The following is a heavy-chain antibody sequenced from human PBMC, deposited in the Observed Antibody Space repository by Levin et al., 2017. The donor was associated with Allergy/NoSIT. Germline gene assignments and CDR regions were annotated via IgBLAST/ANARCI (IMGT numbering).Heavy chain of an antibody. CDR1: GFSFSAYA. J-gene: IGHJ4*02. CDR3: ARSAGMVATPGY. V-gene: IGHV3-30-3*01. CDR2: ISNVGTNK. Sequence: SCAASGFSFSAYAMHWVRQAPGKGLEWLAVISNVGTNKYEADSVKGRFTISRDNPKDTLYLQMNSLRPEDTAMYYCARSAGMVATPGYWGQGTLVTVSS. D-gene: IGHD5-12*01.